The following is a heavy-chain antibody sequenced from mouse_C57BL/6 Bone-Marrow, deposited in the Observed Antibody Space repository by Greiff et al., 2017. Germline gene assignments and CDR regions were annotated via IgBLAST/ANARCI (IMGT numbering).Heavy chain of an antibody. D-gene: IGHD3-2*02. CDR2: ISSGSSTI. CDR3: ASGYYFDY. CDR1: GFTFSDYG. Sequence: DVKLVESGGGLVKPGGSLKLSCAASGFTFSDYGMHWVRQAPEKGLEWVAYISSGSSTIYYADTVKGRFTISRDNAKNTLFLQRTSLRSEDTAMYYCASGYYFDYWGQGTTLTVSS. V-gene: IGHV5-17*01. J-gene: IGHJ2*01.